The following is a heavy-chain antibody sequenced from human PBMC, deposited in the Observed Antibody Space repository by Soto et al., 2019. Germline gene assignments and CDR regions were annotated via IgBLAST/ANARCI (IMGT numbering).Heavy chain of an antibody. Sequence: QVQLVQSGAEVKKPGASVKVSCKASGYTFTSYGISWVRQAPGQGLEWMGWISAYNGNTNYAQKLQGRVTMTTETSTSTAYMELRSLSSDDTAVYYCARAPYDFWSGSYYYYGMDVWGQGTTVTVSS. CDR1: GYTFTSYG. D-gene: IGHD3-3*01. CDR3: ARAPYDFWSGSYYYYGMDV. J-gene: IGHJ6*02. CDR2: ISAYNGNT. V-gene: IGHV1-18*04.